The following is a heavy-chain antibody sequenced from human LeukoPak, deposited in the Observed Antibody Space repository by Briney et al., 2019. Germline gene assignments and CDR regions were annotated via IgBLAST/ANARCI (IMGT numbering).Heavy chain of an antibody. V-gene: IGHV1-8*02. J-gene: IGHJ4*02. D-gene: IGHD6-19*01. CDR1: GYTFTSNN. Sequence: ASVKVSCKASGYTFTSNNINWVRQAPGQGLEWMGWMNPKSGNTDYAQKFQGRLTMTRDTSTNTAYMELSGLRSDDTAVYYCAREAPTLIAVADVWGQGTLVTVSS. CDR2: MNPKSGNT. CDR3: AREAPTLIAVADV.